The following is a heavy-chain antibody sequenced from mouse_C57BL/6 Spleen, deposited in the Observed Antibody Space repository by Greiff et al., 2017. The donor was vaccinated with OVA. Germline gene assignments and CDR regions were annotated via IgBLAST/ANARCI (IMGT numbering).Heavy chain of an antibody. CDR1: GYSITSGYY. D-gene: IGHD1-1*01. Sequence: EVKLQESGPGLVKPSQSLSLTCSVTGYSITSGYYWNWIRQFPGNKLEWMGYISYDGSNNYNPSLKNRISITRDKSKNQFFLKLNSVTTEDTATYYCARGGYGSSRGYAMDYWGQGTSVTVSS. J-gene: IGHJ4*01. CDR3: ARGGYGSSRGYAMDY. CDR2: ISYDGSN. V-gene: IGHV3-6*01.